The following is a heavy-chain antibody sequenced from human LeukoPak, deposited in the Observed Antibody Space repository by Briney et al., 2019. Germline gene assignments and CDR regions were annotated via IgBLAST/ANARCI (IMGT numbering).Heavy chain of an antibody. CDR2: ISAYNGST. D-gene: IGHD2-2*01. J-gene: IGHJ4*02. CDR1: GYTFTSYG. V-gene: IGHV1-18*01. CDR3: ARDIPIVVVPAAMREGIDY. Sequence: ASVKVSCKASGYTFTSYGISWVRQAPGQGLEWMGWISAYNGSTNYAQKLQGRVTMTTDTSTSTAYMELRSLRSDDTAVYYCARDIPIVVVPAAMREGIDYWGQGTLVTVSS.